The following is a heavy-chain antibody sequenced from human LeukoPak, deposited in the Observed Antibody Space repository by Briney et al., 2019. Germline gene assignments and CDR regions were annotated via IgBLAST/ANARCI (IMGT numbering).Heavy chain of an antibody. CDR1: GFTFSSYS. V-gene: IGHV3-48*01. Sequence: GGSLRLSCAASGFTFSSYSMNWVRQAPGKGLEWVSYISSSSSTIYYADSVGGRFTTSRDNAKNSLYLQMNSLRAEDTAVYYCARVKDWYYYDSRFDYWGQGTLVTVSS. CDR3: ARVKDWYYYDSRFDY. J-gene: IGHJ4*02. D-gene: IGHD3-22*01. CDR2: ISSSSSTI.